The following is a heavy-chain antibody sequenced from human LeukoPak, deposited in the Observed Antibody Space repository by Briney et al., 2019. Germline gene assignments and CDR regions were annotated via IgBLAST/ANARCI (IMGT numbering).Heavy chain of an antibody. CDR3: ASELSGSYYQ. J-gene: IGHJ4*02. CDR1: GYSINSGFY. Sequence: SETLSLTCTVSGYSINSGFYWGWIRQPPGKGLEWIGTSRRGGTTDYTPSLKSRLTISVDTSKNQFSLKLSSVTAADTAVYYCASELSGSYYQWGQGTLVTVSS. D-gene: IGHD1-26*01. CDR2: SRRGGTT. V-gene: IGHV4-38-2*02.